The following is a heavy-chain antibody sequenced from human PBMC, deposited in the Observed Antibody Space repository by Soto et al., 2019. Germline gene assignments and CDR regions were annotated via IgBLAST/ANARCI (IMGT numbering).Heavy chain of an antibody. V-gene: IGHV3-23*01. Sequence: GGSLRLSSAASGFSFSSYAMSWVRQAPGKGLEWVSAISGSGGSTYYADSVKGRFTISRDNSKNTLYLQMNSLRAEDTAVYYCAKDRNIGQWLAGPDDWGQGTLVTVSS. CDR2: ISGSGGST. CDR3: AKDRNIGQWLAGPDD. CDR1: GFSFSSYA. D-gene: IGHD6-19*01. J-gene: IGHJ4*02.